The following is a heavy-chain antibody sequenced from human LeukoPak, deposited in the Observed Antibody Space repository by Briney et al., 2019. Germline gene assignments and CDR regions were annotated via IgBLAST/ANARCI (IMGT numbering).Heavy chain of an antibody. CDR2: MRGGGEDT. CDR3: AKISWDGRGTFH. V-gene: IGHV3-23*01. D-gene: IGHD3-16*01. Sequence: PGGSLRLSCAASVFTFSTYSKSWVRQAPGKGLEWVSAMRGGGEDTYYADSVKGRFTISRDNSKDTLSLQMNSLRAEDTAVYYCAKISWDGRGTFHWGQGTLVTVSS. J-gene: IGHJ4*02. CDR1: VFTFSTYS.